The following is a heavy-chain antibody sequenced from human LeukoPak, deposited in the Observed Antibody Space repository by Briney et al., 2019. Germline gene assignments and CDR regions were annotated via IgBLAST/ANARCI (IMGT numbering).Heavy chain of an antibody. CDR1: GYTFTNYG. D-gene: IGHD1-26*01. J-gene: IGHJ4*02. CDR3: ARDLVGGVGAPGAY. Sequence: ASVKVSCKASGYTFTNYGITWMRQAPGQGLEWMGWISIYNSNTNYAHKLQGRVTMTTDTSTSTAYMERRSLRSDDTAVFYCARDLVGGVGAPGAYWGQGALVTVSS. CDR2: ISIYNSNT. V-gene: IGHV1-18*01.